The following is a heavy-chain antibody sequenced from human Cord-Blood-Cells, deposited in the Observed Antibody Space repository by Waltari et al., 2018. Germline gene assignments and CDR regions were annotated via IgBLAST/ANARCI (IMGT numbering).Heavy chain of an antibody. Sequence: QVQLVQSGAEVKKPGSSVKVSCKASGGTFSSYAISWVRQAPGQGLVWMGRIIPILGIANYAQKFQGRVTITADKSTSTAYMELSSLRSEDTAVYYCARCLGYCSGGSCYSYYYYYMDVWGKGTTVTVSS. J-gene: IGHJ6*03. CDR1: GGTFSSYA. V-gene: IGHV1-69*09. CDR2: IIPILGIA. D-gene: IGHD2-15*01. CDR3: ARCLGYCSGGSCYSYYYYYMDV.